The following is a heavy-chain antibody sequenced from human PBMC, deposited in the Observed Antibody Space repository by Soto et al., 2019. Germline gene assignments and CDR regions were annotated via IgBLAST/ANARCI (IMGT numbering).Heavy chain of an antibody. CDR3: ARGPGFVGVPAAISYDYGMDV. Sequence: QVQLQQWGAGLLKPSETLSLTCAVYGWSFSGYSLSWSRQPPGKGLERIGEINHSGSTNYNPSLKSRVTISVDKYKNQFSLKLSSVTAADTAVDYCARGPGFVGVPAAISYDYGMDVWGQGTTVTVSS. CDR1: GWSFSGYS. V-gene: IGHV4-34*01. D-gene: IGHD2-2*01. J-gene: IGHJ6*02. CDR2: INHSGST.